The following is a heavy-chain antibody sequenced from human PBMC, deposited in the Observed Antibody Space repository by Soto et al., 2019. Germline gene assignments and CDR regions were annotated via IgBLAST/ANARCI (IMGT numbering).Heavy chain of an antibody. J-gene: IGHJ4*02. CDR1: GGSISSYY. CDR3: ARGIVATITAFAPFDY. V-gene: IGHV4-59*01. CDR2: IYYSGST. Sequence: SETLSLTCTVSGGSISSYYWSWIRQPPGKGLEWIGYIYYSGSTNYNPSLKSRVTISVDTSKNQFSLKLSSVAAADTAVYYCARGIVATITAFAPFDYWGQGTLVTVSS. D-gene: IGHD5-12*01.